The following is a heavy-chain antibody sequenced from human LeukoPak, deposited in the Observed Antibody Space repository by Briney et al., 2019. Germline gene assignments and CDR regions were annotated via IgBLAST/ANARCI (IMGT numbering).Heavy chain of an antibody. CDR1: GFTFSSYW. D-gene: IGHD3-3*01. V-gene: IGHV3-7*01. CDR3: ARDERFLEWLHHYYYYYMDV. Sequence: PGGSLRLSCAASGFTFSSYWMSWVRQAPGKGLEWVANIKQDGSERYYVDSVKGRFTISRDNAKSSLYLQMNSLRAEDTAVYYCARDERFLEWLHHYYYYYMDVWGKGTTVTVSS. CDR2: IKQDGSER. J-gene: IGHJ6*03.